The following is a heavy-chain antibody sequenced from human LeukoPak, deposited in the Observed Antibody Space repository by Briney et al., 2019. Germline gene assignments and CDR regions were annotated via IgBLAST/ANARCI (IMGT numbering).Heavy chain of an antibody. D-gene: IGHD3-10*01. CDR1: GLTFNNYG. CDR3: AKSRSNYGSSLDY. V-gene: IGHV3-23*01. Sequence: GGSLRLSCVASGLTFNNYGMTWVRQAPGKGLAWVSTISAGRDNTYYGDSVKGRFTISRDNSKNTLSLQMNSLRVEDTAVYYCAKSRSNYGSSLDYWGQGTLVTVST. J-gene: IGHJ4*02. CDR2: ISAGRDNT.